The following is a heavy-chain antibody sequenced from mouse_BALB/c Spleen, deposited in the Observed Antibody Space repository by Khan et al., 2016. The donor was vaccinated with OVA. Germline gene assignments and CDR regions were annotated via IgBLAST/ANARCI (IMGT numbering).Heavy chain of an antibody. Sequence: VQGVESGPGLVAPSQSLSITCTVSGFSLTSHGVHWVRQPPGKGLEWLGVIWAGGSTNYNSALMSRLSISKDSSKSQVFLKMNSLQTDDTAIYYCARNREPDYFDYWGQGTTLTVSS. CDR2: IWAGGST. J-gene: IGHJ2*01. CDR1: GFSLTSHG. V-gene: IGHV2-9*02. CDR3: ARNREPDYFDY.